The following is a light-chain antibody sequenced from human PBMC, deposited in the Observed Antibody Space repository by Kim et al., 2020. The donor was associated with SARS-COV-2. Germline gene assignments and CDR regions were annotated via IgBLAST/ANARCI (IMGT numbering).Light chain of an antibody. V-gene: IGLV3-1*01. CDR2: QDS. J-gene: IGLJ3*02. CDR3: QAWDSRV. Sequence: EGESPGQTASIACSGDKLGDKYACWYKQEPGQAPVLVIYQDSKRPSGIPERFSGSNSGNTATLTISGTQAMDEADYYCQAWDSRVFGGGTQLTVL. CDR1: KLGDKY.